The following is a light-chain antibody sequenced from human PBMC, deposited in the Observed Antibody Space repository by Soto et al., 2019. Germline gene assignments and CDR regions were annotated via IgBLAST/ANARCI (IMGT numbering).Light chain of an antibody. Sequence: DIQMTQSPSTLSAFVGDRVTITCRASQSISNWLAWYQQKPGKAPKLLMYQASTLESGVPSRFSGSGSGTEFTLTISSLQPDDFATYYCQQYNSHSTFGQGTKVEVK. CDR2: QAS. CDR1: QSISNW. J-gene: IGKJ1*01. V-gene: IGKV1-5*03. CDR3: QQYNSHST.